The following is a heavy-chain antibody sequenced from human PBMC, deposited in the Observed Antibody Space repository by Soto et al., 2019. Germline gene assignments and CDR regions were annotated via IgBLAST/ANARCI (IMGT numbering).Heavy chain of an antibody. D-gene: IGHD5-18*01. J-gene: IGHJ4*02. CDR1: GFTFSSYS. V-gene: IGHV3-21*01. CDR2: ISSSSSYI. CDR3: ARDQPGYSYGYGLGY. Sequence: EVQLVESGGGLVKPGGSLRLSCAASGFTFSSYSMNWVRQAPGKGLEWVSSISSSSSYIYYADSVKGRFTSSRDNAKNSRYLQLNSLRAEDTAVYYCARDQPGYSYGYGLGYWGQGTLVTVSS.